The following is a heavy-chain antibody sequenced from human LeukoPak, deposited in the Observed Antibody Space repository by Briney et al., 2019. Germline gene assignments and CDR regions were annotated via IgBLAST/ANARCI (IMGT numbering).Heavy chain of an antibody. Sequence: SETLSLTCAVYGGSFSGYYWSWIRQPPGKGLEWIGEINHSGSTNYNPSLKSRVTISVDKSKNQFSLKLSSVTAADTAVYYCARDPDQGYGMDVWGQGTTVTVSS. CDR2: INHSGST. D-gene: IGHD2-2*01. V-gene: IGHV4-34*01. J-gene: IGHJ6*02. CDR3: ARDPDQGYGMDV. CDR1: GGSFSGYY.